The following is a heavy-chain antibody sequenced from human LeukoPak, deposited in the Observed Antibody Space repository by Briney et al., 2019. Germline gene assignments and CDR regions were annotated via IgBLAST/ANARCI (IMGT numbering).Heavy chain of an antibody. CDR3: AKEGNYYDSSGYDY. J-gene: IGHJ4*02. V-gene: IGHV3-23*01. Sequence: GGSLRLSCAASGFTFSSYAMSWVRQAPGKGLEWVSAVSGSGGSTYYADSVKGRFTISRDNSKNTLYLQMNSLRAEDTAVYYCAKEGNYYDSSGYDYWGQGTLVTVSS. D-gene: IGHD3-22*01. CDR2: VSGSGGST. CDR1: GFTFSSYA.